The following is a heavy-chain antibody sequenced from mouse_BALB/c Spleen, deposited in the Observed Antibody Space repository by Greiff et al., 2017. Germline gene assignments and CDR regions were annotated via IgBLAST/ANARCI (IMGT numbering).Heavy chain of an antibody. Sequence: VQLQQPGAELVKPGASVKLSCKASGYTFTSYWMHWVKQRPGQGLEWIGEINPSNGRTNYNEKFKSKATLTVDKSSSTAYMQLSSLTSEDSAVYYCARSGITGYAMDYWGQGTSVTVSS. CDR2: INPSNGRT. V-gene: IGHV1S81*02. J-gene: IGHJ4*01. CDR1: GYTFTSYW. CDR3: ARSGITGYAMDY. D-gene: IGHD2-4*01.